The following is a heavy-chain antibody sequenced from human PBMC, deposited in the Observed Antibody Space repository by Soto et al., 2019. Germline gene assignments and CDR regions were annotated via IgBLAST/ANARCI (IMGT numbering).Heavy chain of an antibody. CDR2: INPNSGGT. Sequence: QVQLVQSGAEVKKPGASVKVSCKASGYTFTGYYMHWVRQAPGQGLEWMGWINPNSGGTNYAQKFQGRVTMTRDTSISPAYMELSRLRSDDTAVYYCASLNPIAVADGGWFDPWGQGTLVTVSS. J-gene: IGHJ5*02. CDR3: ASLNPIAVADGGWFDP. CDR1: GYTFTGYY. D-gene: IGHD6-19*01. V-gene: IGHV1-2*02.